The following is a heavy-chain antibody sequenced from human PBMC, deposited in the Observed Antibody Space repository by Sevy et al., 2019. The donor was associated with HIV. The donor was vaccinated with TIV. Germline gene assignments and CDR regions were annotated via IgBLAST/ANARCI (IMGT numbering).Heavy chain of an antibody. Sequence: SGPTLVNPTQTLTLTCTFSGFSLSTSGVGVGWIRQPPGKALEWLALIYWNDDKRYSPSLKSRLTITKDTSKNQVVLTRTNMDPVDTSTYYCAHRRNDYGVRGVIPAAFDIWGQGTMVTVSS. J-gene: IGHJ3*02. CDR2: IYWNDDK. CDR3: AHRRNDYGVRGVIPAAFDI. CDR1: GFSLSTSGVG. V-gene: IGHV2-5*01. D-gene: IGHD3-10*01.